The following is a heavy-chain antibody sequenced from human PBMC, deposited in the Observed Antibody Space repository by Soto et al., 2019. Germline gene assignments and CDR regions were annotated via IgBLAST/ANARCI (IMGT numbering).Heavy chain of an antibody. CDR2: IYYSGST. CDR3: GRDRDFRGDPPSAFDI. V-gene: IGHV4-31*03. J-gene: IGHJ3*02. Sequence: QVQLQESGPGLVKPSQTLSLTCTVSGGSISSGGYYWSWIRQHPGKGLEWIGYIYYSGSTYYNPSLKSRVTISVDTSKNQFSLKLSSVTAADTAVYYCGRDRDFRGDPPSAFDIWGQGTMVTVSS. CDR1: GGSISSGGYY. D-gene: IGHD3-10*01.